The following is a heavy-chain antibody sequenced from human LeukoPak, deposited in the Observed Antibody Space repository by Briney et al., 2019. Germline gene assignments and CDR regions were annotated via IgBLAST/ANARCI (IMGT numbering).Heavy chain of an antibody. D-gene: IGHD2-15*01. V-gene: IGHV6-1*01. CDR3: ARGRYSGFDL. CDR1: GDSVSTNSVA. CDR2: TYYRSKWNN. J-gene: IGHJ3*01. Sequence: SQTPSLTCAISGDSVSTNSVAWNWIRQSPSRGLEWLGRTYYRSKWNNDYAVSVKSRITINPDTSKNQFSLQLNSVTPDDTALYYCARGRYSGFDLWGQGTMVTVSS.